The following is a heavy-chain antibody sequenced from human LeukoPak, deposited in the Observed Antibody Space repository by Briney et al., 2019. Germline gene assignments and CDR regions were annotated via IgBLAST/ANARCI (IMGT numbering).Heavy chain of an antibody. V-gene: IGHV3-7*01. CDR1: GFTFSRYW. CDR3: ARFYYFGSGSYGY. D-gene: IGHD3-10*01. J-gene: IGHJ4*02. CDR2: IKQDGSEK. Sequence: GGSLRLACAASGFTFSRYWMSWVRQAPGKGLEWVASIKQDGSEKYYVDSVKGRFTISRDNAKNSLYVQMNSLRAEDTAVYYCARFYYFGSGSYGYWGQGTLVTVSS.